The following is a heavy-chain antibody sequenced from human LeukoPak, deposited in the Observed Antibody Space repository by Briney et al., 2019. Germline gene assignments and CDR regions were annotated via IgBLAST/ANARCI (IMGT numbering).Heavy chain of an antibody. CDR1: GYTFTGFY. CDR3: ARVLGYSSSPRTFDY. J-gene: IGHJ4*02. V-gene: IGHV1-2*02. CDR2: INPNSGGT. Sequence: ASVKVSCKASGYTFTGFYMHWVRQAPGQGLEWMGWINPNSGGTSYARKFQGRVTMTRDTSVSTAYMELSRLTSDDTAVYYCARVLGYSSSPRTFDYWGQGTLVTVSS. D-gene: IGHD6-6*01.